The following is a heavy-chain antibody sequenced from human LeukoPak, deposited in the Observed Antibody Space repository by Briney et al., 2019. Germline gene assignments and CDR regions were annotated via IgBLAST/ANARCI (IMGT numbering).Heavy chain of an antibody. CDR2: IYYSGST. Sequence: PSETLSLTCTVSGGSISSSSYYWGWLRQPPGKGLEWIGSIYYSGSTYYNPSLKSRVTISVDTSKNQFSLKLSSVTAADTAVYYCARTLYDSSGYYPSPLGDWGQGTLVTVSS. CDR3: ARTLYDSSGYYPSPLGD. J-gene: IGHJ4*02. V-gene: IGHV4-39*07. D-gene: IGHD3-22*01. CDR1: GGSISSSSYY.